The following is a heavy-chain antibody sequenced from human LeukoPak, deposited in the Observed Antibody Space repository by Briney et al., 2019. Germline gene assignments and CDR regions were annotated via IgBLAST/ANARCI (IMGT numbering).Heavy chain of an antibody. J-gene: IGHJ3*02. V-gene: IGHV1-3*04. CDR1: GYTFTNYA. Sequence: ASVKVSCKASGYTFTNYALHWVRQAPGQRLEWMGWINTGNGNTKYSQKFQGRVTITRATSASTAYTELSSLRSEDTAVYYCARGGGLVDAFDIWGQGTMVTVSS. D-gene: IGHD3-16*01. CDR3: ARGGGLVDAFDI. CDR2: INTGNGNT.